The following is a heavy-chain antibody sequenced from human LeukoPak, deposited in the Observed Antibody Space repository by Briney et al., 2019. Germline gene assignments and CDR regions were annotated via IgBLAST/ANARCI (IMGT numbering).Heavy chain of an antibody. J-gene: IGHJ4*02. CDR1: GYTFTSYG. Sequence: GASVKVSCKASGYTFTSYGISWVRQAPGQGLEWMGWISAYNGNTNYAQKLQGRVTMTTDTSTSTAYMELRSLRSDDTAVYYCARTRYCSSTSCYPFDYWGQGTLVTVSS. CDR2: ISAYNGNT. CDR3: ARTRYCSSTSCYPFDY. D-gene: IGHD2-2*01. V-gene: IGHV1-18*01.